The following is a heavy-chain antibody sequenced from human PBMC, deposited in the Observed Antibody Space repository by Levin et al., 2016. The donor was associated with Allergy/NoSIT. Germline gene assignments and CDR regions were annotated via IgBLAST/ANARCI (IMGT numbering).Heavy chain of an antibody. Sequence: WIRQPPGKGLEWIGFISYTGSTDYNPSLKSRVTISTDTSKNRFSLRLSSVTAADTALYYCARESYGGPAHYFDSWGQGTLVTVSS. CDR2: ISYTGST. CDR3: ARESYGGPAHYFDS. J-gene: IGHJ4*02. D-gene: IGHD3-10*01. V-gene: IGHV4-61*03.